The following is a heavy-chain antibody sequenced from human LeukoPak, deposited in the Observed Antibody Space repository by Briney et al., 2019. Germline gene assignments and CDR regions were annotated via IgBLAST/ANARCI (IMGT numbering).Heavy chain of an antibody. D-gene: IGHD6-19*01. J-gene: IGHJ4*02. V-gene: IGHV3-23*01. Sequence: PGESLRLFCAASGFTFSMYAMSWVRQAPGKGLECVTAISGSGGNTYYADSVKERFTISRDNSHNTLYLQKNSLRAEDTPVYYCAKGGCGWYLYFDYWGQGTLVTVSS. CDR2: ISGSGGNT. CDR3: AKGGCGWYLYFDY. CDR1: GFTFSMYA.